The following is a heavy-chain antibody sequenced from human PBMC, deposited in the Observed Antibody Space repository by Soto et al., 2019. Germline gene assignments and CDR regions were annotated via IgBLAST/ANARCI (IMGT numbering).Heavy chain of an antibody. V-gene: IGHV3-23*01. Sequence: GGSLRPSCAASGFTFSSYAMSWVRQAPGKGLEWVSAISGSDNSTYYADSVKGRFTISGDNSKNTLYLQMSSLRADDTAVYYCAPMGVWGQGTTVTVSS. CDR1: GFTFSSYA. CDR3: APMGV. J-gene: IGHJ6*02. CDR2: ISGSDNST.